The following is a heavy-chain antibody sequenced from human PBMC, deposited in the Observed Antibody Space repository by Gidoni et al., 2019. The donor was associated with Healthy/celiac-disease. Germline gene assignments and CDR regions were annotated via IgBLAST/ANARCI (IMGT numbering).Heavy chain of an antibody. Sequence: QVQLVASGGCLFPPGGSLSLSCAASGFTFSDYYISWIRQAPGKGLEWVAYISSSSRDTNDADSVKGRVTISRDNAKNAMYLQRNSLRDEDTAVYYWARVRAVAGTVGYYYYGMDVWGQGTTVTVAS. D-gene: IGHD6-19*01. CDR1: GFTFSDYY. CDR2: ISSSSRDT. J-gene: IGHJ6*02. V-gene: IGHV3-11*05. CDR3: ARVRAVAGTVGYYYYGMDV.